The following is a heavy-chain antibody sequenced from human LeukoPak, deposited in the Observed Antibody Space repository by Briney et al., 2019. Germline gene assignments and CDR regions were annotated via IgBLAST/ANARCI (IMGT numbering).Heavy chain of an antibody. CDR2: IYSGGSA. J-gene: IGHJ5*02. CDR1: GFTVSSNY. Sequence: PGGSLRLSCAASGFTVSSNYMSWVRQAPGKGLEWVSVIYSGGSAYYADSVKGRFTISRDNSKNTLYLQMNSLRAEDTAVYYCARDRVAVAGGRWFDPWGQGTLVTVSS. CDR3: ARDRVAVAGGRWFDP. V-gene: IGHV3-53*01. D-gene: IGHD6-19*01.